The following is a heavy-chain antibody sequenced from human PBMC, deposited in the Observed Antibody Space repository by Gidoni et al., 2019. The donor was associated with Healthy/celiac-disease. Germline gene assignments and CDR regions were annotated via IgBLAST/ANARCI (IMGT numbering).Heavy chain of an antibody. Sequence: QVQLVESGGGVVQPGRSLRLSCAASGFTFSSYGMHWVRQAPGKGMEWVAVIWYDGSNKYYADSVKGRFTISRDNSKNTLYLQMNSLRAEDTAVYYCARAHSMRGDGMDVWGQGTTVTVSS. J-gene: IGHJ6*02. CDR3: ARAHSMRGDGMDV. CDR1: GFTFSSYG. CDR2: IWYDGSNK. D-gene: IGHD3-22*01. V-gene: IGHV3-33*01.